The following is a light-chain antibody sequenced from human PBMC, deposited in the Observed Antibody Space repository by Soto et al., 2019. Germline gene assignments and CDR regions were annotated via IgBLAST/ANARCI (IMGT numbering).Light chain of an antibody. CDR3: SSYAASNNLGV. J-gene: IGLJ2*01. CDR1: SSDVGGYNY. CDR2: EVS. V-gene: IGLV2-8*01. Sequence: QSVLTQPPSASGSPGQSVTISCIGTSSDVGGYNYVSWYQQHPGKAPKLMIYEVSKRPSGVPDRFSGSKPGNTASLTVSGLQAEDEADYYCSSYAASNNLGVFGGGTKVTVL.